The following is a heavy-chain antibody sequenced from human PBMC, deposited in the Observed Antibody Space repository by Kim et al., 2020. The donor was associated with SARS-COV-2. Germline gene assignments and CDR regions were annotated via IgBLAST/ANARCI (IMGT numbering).Heavy chain of an antibody. J-gene: IGHJ2*01. CDR3: ARHWSSSTSDDYWYFDL. CDR1: GYSFTSYW. D-gene: IGHD2-2*01. V-gene: IGHV5-51*01. Sequence: GESLKISCKGSGYSFTSYWIGWVRQMPGKGLEWMGIIYPGDSDTRYSPSFQGQVTISADKSISTAYLQWSSLKASDTAMYYCARHWSSSTSDDYWYFDLWGRGTLVTVSS. CDR2: IYPGDSDT.